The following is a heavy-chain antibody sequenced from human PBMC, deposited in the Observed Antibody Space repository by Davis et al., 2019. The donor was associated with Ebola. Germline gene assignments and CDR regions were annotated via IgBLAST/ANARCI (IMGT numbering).Heavy chain of an antibody. CDR3: ARAGGGSYYTQRSRWDAFDI. CDR2: IIPIFGTA. Sequence: SVKVSCKASGGTFSSYAISWVRQAPGQGLEWMGGIIPIFGTANYAQKFQGRVTITADESTSTAYMELSSLRSEDTAVYYCARAGGGSYYTQRSRWDAFDIWGQGTMVTVSS. J-gene: IGHJ3*02. CDR1: GGTFSSYA. V-gene: IGHV1-69*13. D-gene: IGHD1-26*01.